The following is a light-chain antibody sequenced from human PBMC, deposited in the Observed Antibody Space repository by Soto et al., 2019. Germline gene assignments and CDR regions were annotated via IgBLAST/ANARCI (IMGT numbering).Light chain of an antibody. CDR3: QQYQSIPFT. CDR2: WSS. J-gene: IGKJ3*01. Sequence: DIVMTQSPDSLALSLGESATINCRSSQSVLHSSNGHRYLAWYQQKPGQPPRLLIYWSSTRESGVPDRFSGSGSGTDFTLTVSSLQAEDAAVDYCQQYQSIPFTFGPGTKVHI. CDR1: QSVLHSSNGHRY. V-gene: IGKV4-1*01.